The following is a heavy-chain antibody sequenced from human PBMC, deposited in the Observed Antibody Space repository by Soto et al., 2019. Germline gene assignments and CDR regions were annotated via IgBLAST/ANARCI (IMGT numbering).Heavy chain of an antibody. D-gene: IGHD6-13*01. Sequence: QVQLQESGPGLVKPSETLSLTCTVSGGSVRSGDCYWSWIRQPPGKGLEWIGNIYYSGTIDYNPSLKSRVTISVDASKNQFSLKLSSVTAADTAVYYCARHLAVSGTFNWFDPWGQGTLVTVSS. V-gene: IGHV4-61*08. CDR1: GGSVRSGDCY. CDR2: IYYSGTI. J-gene: IGHJ5*02. CDR3: ARHLAVSGTFNWFDP.